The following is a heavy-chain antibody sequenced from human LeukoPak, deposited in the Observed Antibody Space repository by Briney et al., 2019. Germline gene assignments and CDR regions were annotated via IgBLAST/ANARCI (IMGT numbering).Heavy chain of an antibody. CDR3: AREADSSGWYGDAFDI. D-gene: IGHD6-19*01. V-gene: IGHV4-59*01. CDR2: IYYSGST. J-gene: IGHJ3*02. CDR1: GGSISSYY. Sequence: PSETLSLTCTVSGGSISSYYWSWIRQPPGKGLAWIGYIYYSGSTNYNPSLKSRVTISVDTSKNQFSLKLSSVTAADTAVYYCAREADSSGWYGDAFDIWGQGTMVTVSS.